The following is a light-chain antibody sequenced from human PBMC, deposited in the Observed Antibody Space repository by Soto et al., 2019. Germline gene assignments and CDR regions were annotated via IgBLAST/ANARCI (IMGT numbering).Light chain of an antibody. V-gene: IGKV3-11*01. CDR2: EAF. CDR1: QSVSSY. J-gene: IGKJ4*01. Sequence: EIVLTQSPATLSLSPGERATLSCRASQSVSSYLAWYQQKPGQAPRLLIYEAFTMATGIPARFSGSGSGTDFTLAISSLEPDSFAVYYGQQRSNWTLTFRGGTKVEI. CDR3: QQRSNWTLT.